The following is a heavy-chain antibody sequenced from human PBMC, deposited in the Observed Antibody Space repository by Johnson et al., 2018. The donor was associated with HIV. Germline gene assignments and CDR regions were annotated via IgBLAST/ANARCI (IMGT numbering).Heavy chain of an antibody. J-gene: IGHJ3*02. CDR3: ARVRVGAFDI. CDR1: GFTFSSYD. D-gene: IGHD1-26*01. V-gene: IGHV3-13*01. CDR2: IGTAGDT. Sequence: EVQLVESGGGLVQPGGSLRLSCAASGFTFSSYDMHWVRQATGKGLEWVSAIGTAGDTYYPGSVKGRFTISRDNSKNTLHLQMSSLRPEDTAVYYCARVRVGAFDIWGQGTMVTVSS.